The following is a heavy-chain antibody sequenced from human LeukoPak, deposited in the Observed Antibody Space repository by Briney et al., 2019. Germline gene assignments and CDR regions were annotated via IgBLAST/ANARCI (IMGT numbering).Heavy chain of an antibody. J-gene: IGHJ4*02. D-gene: IGHD1-26*01. V-gene: IGHV3-74*01. CDR1: GFTFSPYW. CDR3: ARVIRSGSYYVGEVDYFDY. Sequence: GGSLRLSCAASGFTFSPYWMHWVRQAPGKGLVWVSRIKGDGSITSYADSVKGRFTISRDNAKNTLYLQMNSLRADDTAVYYCARVIRSGSYYVGEVDYFDYWGQGTLVTVSS. CDR2: IKGDGSIT.